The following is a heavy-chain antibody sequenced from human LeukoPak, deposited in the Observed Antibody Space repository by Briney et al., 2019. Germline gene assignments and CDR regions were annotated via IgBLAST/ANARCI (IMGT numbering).Heavy chain of an antibody. J-gene: IGHJ6*02. V-gene: IGHV4-59*08. Sequence: SETLSLTCTVSGGSISSYYWSWIRQPSGKGLEWIGYVYYSGSTNYNPSLKSRVTISVDTSKNQFSLKLSSVTAADTAVYYCARRPVCSSTSCPFEYYYYYGMDVWGQGTTVTVSS. CDR1: GGSISSYY. CDR2: VYYSGST. D-gene: IGHD2-2*01. CDR3: ARRPVCSSTSCPFEYYYYYGMDV.